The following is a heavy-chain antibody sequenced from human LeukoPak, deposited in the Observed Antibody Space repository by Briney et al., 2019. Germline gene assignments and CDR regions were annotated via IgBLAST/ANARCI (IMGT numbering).Heavy chain of an antibody. J-gene: IGHJ5*02. Sequence: PSETLSLTCAVSGYSISSGYYWGWIRQPPGKGLEWIGSIYHSGRTYYNPSLKSRVTISVDTSKNQFSLKLSSVTAADTAVYYCARDRWYDILTGYYGRSANWFDPWAREPWSPSPQ. CDR2: IYHSGRT. V-gene: IGHV4-38-2*02. CDR1: GYSISSGYY. CDR3: ARDRWYDILTGYYGRSANWFDP. D-gene: IGHD3-9*01.